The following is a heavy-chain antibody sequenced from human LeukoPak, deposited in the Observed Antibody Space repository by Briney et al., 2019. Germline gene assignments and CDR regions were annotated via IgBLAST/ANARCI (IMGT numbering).Heavy chain of an antibody. Sequence: GASVKVSCKASGYTFTSYYMHWVRQAPGQGLEWMGIINPSGGSTSYAQKFQGRVTMTRDTSTSTVYMELSRLRSDDTAVYYCARGITIFGVVKGIDASDYWGQGTLVTVSS. V-gene: IGHV1-46*01. CDR3: ARGITIFGVVKGIDASDY. CDR1: GYTFTSYY. CDR2: INPSGGST. J-gene: IGHJ4*02. D-gene: IGHD3-3*01.